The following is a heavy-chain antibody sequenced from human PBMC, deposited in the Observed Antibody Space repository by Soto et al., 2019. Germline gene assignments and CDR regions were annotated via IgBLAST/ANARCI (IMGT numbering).Heavy chain of an antibody. V-gene: IGHV1-18*01. Sequence: ASVKVSCKASGYTFTSYGISWVRQAPGQGLEWMGWISAYNGNTKYSQKFQGRVTITRDTSASTAYMELSSLRSEDTAVYYCARVRGIAAVFDLWGRGTLVTFSS. J-gene: IGHJ2*01. CDR3: ARVRGIAAVFDL. CDR1: GYTFTSYG. CDR2: ISAYNGNT. D-gene: IGHD6-13*01.